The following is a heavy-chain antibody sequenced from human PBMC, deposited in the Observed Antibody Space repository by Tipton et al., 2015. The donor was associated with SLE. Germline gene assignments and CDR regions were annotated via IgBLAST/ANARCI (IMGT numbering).Heavy chain of an antibody. D-gene: IGHD1-26*01. CDR3: ARDSVWELLDY. CDR2: IYHSGST. Sequence: TLSLTCAVSGYSISSGYYWGWIRQPPGKGLEWIGSIYHSGSTYYNPSLKSRVTISVDTSKNQFSLKLSSVTAADTAVYYCARDSVWELLDYWGQGTLVTVSS. J-gene: IGHJ4*02. V-gene: IGHV4-38-2*02. CDR1: GYSISSGYY.